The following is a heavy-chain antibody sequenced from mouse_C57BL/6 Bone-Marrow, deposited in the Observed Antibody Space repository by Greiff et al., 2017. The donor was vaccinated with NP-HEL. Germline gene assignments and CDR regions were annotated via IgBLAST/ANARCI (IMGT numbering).Heavy chain of an antibody. D-gene: IGHD2-5*01. CDR2: IDPSDSYT. Sequence: KQSCKASGYTFTSYWMQWVKQRPGQGLEWIGEIDPSDSYTNYNQKFKGKATLTVDTSSSTAYMQLSSLTSEDSAVYYCARPYYSNRDYYFDYWGQGTTLTVSS. J-gene: IGHJ2*01. V-gene: IGHV1-50*01. CDR1: GYTFTSYW. CDR3: ARPYYSNRDYYFDY.